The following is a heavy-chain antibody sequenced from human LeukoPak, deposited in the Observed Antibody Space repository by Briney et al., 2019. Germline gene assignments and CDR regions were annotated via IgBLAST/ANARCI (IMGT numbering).Heavy chain of an antibody. D-gene: IGHD3-22*01. J-gene: IGHJ4*02. CDR1: GYTFTGYY. Sequence: ASVKVSCKASGYTFTGYYMHWVRQAPGQGLEWMGWINPNSGGTNYAQKFQGRVTMTRDTSISTAYMELSRLRSDDTAVYYCARQGHYYDSSGPPPDGYFDYWGQGTLVTVSS. V-gene: IGHV1-2*02. CDR2: INPNSGGT. CDR3: ARQGHYYDSSGPPPDGYFDY.